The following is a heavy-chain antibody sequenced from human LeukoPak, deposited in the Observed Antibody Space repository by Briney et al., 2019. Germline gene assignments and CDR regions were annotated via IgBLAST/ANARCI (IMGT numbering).Heavy chain of an antibody. CDR1: GGSISSGGYY. J-gene: IGHJ4*02. D-gene: IGHD2-2*02. V-gene: IGHV3-21*01. CDR3: ARDGLLVVVVPAAIPFDY. Sequence: GTLSLTCTVSGGSISSGGYYWSWVRQAPGKGLEWVSSISSSSSYIYYADSVKGRFTISRDNAKNSLYLQMNSLRAEDTAVYYCARDGLLVVVVPAAIPFDYWGQGTLVTVSS. CDR2: ISSSSSYI.